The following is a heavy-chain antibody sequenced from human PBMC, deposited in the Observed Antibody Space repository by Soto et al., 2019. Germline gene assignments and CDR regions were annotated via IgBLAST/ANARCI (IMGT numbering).Heavy chain of an antibody. J-gene: IGHJ4*02. CDR2: ISVYNGNT. CDR3: VRDLDGSGSYYTDY. Sequence: ASVQVSCKASGYNFINYGISWVRQAPGQGLEWMGWISVYNGNTNYAQKVQGRVTMTTDTSTNTAYMELRSLRSDDTAVYYCVRDLDGSGSYYTDYWGLGTLVTVSS. CDR1: GYNFINYG. D-gene: IGHD3-10*01. V-gene: IGHV1-18*04.